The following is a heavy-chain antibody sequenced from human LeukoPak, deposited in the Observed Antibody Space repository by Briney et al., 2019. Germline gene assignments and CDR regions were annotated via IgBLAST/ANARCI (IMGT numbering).Heavy chain of an antibody. CDR1: GFTFSSFP. D-gene: IGHD3-22*01. V-gene: IGHV3-30*04. Sequence: GGSLRLSCAASGFTFSSFPMHWVRQAPGKGLEWVAVISYDGSNKYYADSVKGRFTISRDNAKNSLYLQMNSLRAEDTAVYYCARVIRSYYDSSGYAGDYWGQGTLVTVSS. J-gene: IGHJ4*02. CDR2: ISYDGSNK. CDR3: ARVIRSYYDSSGYAGDY.